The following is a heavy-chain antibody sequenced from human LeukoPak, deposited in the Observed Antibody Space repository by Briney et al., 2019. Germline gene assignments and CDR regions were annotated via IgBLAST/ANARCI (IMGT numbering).Heavy chain of an antibody. CDR2: ISYDGSNK. V-gene: IGHV3-30*18. J-gene: IGHJ4*02. CDR1: GFTFSSYG. D-gene: IGHD3-10*01. CDR3: AKQVLLWFGETDY. Sequence: PGGSLRLSCAASGFTFSSYGMHWVRQAPGKGLEWVAVISYDGSNKYYADSVKGRFTISRDNSKNTLYLQMNSLRAEDTAVYYCAKQVLLWFGETDYWGQGTLVTVSS.